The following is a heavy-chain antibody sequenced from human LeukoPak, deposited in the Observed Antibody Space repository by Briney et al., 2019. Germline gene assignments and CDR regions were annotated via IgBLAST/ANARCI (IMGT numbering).Heavy chain of an antibody. J-gene: IGHJ4*02. D-gene: IGHD6-13*01. CDR3: ARVGGSSWRYFDY. CDR1: GGSISSYY. Sequence: SETLSLTCTVSGGSISSYYWSWIRQPPGKGLEWIGYIYYSGSTNYNPSLKCRVTISVDTSKNQFSLKLSSVTAADTAVYYCARVGGSSWRYFDYWGQGTLVTVSS. CDR2: IYYSGST. V-gene: IGHV4-59*01.